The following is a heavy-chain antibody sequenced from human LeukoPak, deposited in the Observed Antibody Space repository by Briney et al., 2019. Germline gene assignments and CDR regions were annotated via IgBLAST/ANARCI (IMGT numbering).Heavy chain of an antibody. V-gene: IGHV3-74*01. CDR1: GFTFSSYW. J-gene: IGHJ4*02. CDR2: ISNDGPAT. CDR3: ARDNNWNYPDF. Sequence: PGGSLRLSCAASGFTFSSYWMHWVRQAPGKGLVWVSRISNDGPATRYADSVKGRFTISRDNAKNTLFLQMDSLRVEDTAVYYCARDNNWNYPDFWGQGTLVTVSS. D-gene: IGHD1-7*01.